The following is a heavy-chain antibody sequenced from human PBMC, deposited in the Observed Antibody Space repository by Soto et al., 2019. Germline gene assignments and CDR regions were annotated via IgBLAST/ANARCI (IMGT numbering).Heavy chain of an antibody. D-gene: IGHD3-3*01. Sequence: VKVSCKASGGSFGNSAINWVRQTPGQGLEWLGGFIPVYRTLNYAQKFQGRVTITADESTGTAYMTLSSLASDDTAVYYCATGVIWIGYFTVDSWGQGTRVTVSS. V-gene: IGHV1-69*13. CDR2: FIPVYRTL. J-gene: IGHJ4*02. CDR1: GGSFGNSA. CDR3: ATGVIWIGYFTVDS.